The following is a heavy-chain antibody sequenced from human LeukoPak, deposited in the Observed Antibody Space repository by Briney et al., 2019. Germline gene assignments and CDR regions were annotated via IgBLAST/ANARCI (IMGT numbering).Heavy chain of an antibody. J-gene: IGHJ6*02. V-gene: IGHV7-4-1*02. Sequence: GASVKVSCKASGYTFTSYAMNWVRQAPGQGLEWMGWINTNTGNPTYAQGFTGRFVFSLDTSVSTAYLQISSLKAEDTAVYYCARALSGYDFRYYYGMDVWGQGTTVTVSS. CDR2: INTNTGNP. CDR3: ARALSGYDFRYYYGMDV. CDR1: GYTFTSYA. D-gene: IGHD5-12*01.